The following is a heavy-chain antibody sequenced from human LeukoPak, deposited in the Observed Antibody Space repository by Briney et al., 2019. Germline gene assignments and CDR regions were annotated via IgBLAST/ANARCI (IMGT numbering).Heavy chain of an antibody. D-gene: IGHD6-19*01. Sequence: ASVTVSCTASGYTFTSYGISWVRQAPGQGLELMGWISAYNGNTNYAQKLQGRVTMTTDTSTSTAYMELRSLRSDDTAVYYCAREGIGSGWYPTGFDYWGQGTLVTVSS. J-gene: IGHJ4*02. V-gene: IGHV1-18*04. CDR1: GYTFTSYG. CDR2: ISAYNGNT. CDR3: AREGIGSGWYPTGFDY.